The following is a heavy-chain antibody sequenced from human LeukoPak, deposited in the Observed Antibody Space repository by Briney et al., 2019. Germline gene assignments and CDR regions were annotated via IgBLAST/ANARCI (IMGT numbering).Heavy chain of an antibody. D-gene: IGHD4-23*01. CDR3: AIGVAGYGGNSVNDY. CDR1: GYTLTSYY. Sequence: ASVKVSCKASGYTLTSYYMHWVRQAPGQGLEWMGIINPSGGSTSYAQKFQGRVTMTRDTSTSTVYMELSSLRSEDTAVYYCAIGVAGYGGNSVNDYWGQGTLVTVSS. V-gene: IGHV1-46*01. CDR2: INPSGGST. J-gene: IGHJ4*02.